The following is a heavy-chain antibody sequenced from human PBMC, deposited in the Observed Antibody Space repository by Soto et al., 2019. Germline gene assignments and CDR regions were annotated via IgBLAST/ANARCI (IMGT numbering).Heavy chain of an antibody. D-gene: IGHD3-3*01. CDR2: IYWDDDK. CDR3: AHRVLRTVFGLVTTTAIYFDF. J-gene: IGHJ4*02. V-gene: IGHV2-5*02. CDR1: GFSLTTSGVG. Sequence: QITLNESGPTVVRPTETLTLTCRFSGFSLTTSGVGVGWIRQSPGKAPEWLALIYWDDDKRYSASLKSRLTITNDSSKNQVVLTVSDLAPTDIATYYCAHRVLRTVFGLVTTTAIYFDFWCQGTPVAVS.